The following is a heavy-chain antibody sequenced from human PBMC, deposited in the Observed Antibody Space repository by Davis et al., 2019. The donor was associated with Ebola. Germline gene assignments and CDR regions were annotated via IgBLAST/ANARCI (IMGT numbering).Heavy chain of an antibody. CDR1: GDTTAIHY. J-gene: IGHJ4*02. V-gene: IGHV4-59*11. CDR3: AGIGNNWHAPLDY. D-gene: IGHD1-1*01. CDR2: VYKSGAT. Sequence: PSETLSLTCTVSGDTTAIHYYSWVRQSPGKGLEWIGYVYKSGATDYNPPLKSRVTISLDTSKTQLSLNLNSVTAADTAIYFCAGIGNNWHAPLDYWGQGTRVTVSS.